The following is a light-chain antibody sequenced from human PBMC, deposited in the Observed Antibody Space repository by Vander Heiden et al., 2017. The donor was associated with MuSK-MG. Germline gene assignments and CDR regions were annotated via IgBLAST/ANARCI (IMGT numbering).Light chain of an antibody. CDR3: QQGYSAPLT. V-gene: IGKV1-39*01. Sequence: DLQLTQSPSALSASVGDTVTITCRASQSISTYLSWYQQAVGKAPKLLIYGASSLQSGVPSRFRGSGSGTDFTLTISSLQPEEFATYYCQQGYSAPLTFGHGNKVXI. CDR1: QSISTY. J-gene: IGKJ3*01. CDR2: GAS.